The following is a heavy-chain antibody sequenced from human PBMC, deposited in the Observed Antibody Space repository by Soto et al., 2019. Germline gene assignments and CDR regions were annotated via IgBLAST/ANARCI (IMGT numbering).Heavy chain of an antibody. D-gene: IGHD3-22*01. CDR2: INAGNGDT. CDR3: ARTGHSGSYDY. J-gene: IGHJ4*02. CDR1: GYTLTSYA. V-gene: IGHV1-3*01. Sequence: ASVKVSCKASGYTLTSYAMHWVRQAPGQRLEWMGWINAGNGDTKYSENFQGRVTITRDTSASTVYLDLSSLSSEDTAFYYCARTGHSGSYDYWGQGTLVTVSS.